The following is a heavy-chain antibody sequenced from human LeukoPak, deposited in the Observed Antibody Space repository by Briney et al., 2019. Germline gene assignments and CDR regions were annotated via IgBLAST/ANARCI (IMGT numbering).Heavy chain of an antibody. D-gene: IGHD3-22*01. V-gene: IGHV4-59*01. Sequence: SETLSLTCTVSGGSIGSYYWSWIRQPPGKGLEWIGYIYYSGSTNYNPSLKSRVTISVDTSKNQFSLKLSSVTAADTAVYYCARVRHSSGYSSFDYWGQGTLVTVSS. CDR3: ARVRHSSGYSSFDY. CDR1: GGSIGSYY. J-gene: IGHJ4*02. CDR2: IYYSGST.